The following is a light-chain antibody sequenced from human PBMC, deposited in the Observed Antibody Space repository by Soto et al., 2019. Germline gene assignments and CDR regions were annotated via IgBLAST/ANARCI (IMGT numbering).Light chain of an antibody. J-gene: IGKJ5*01. CDR1: QSIRTY. CDR3: QQSYSTTNN. CDR2: AS. V-gene: IGKV1-39*01. Sequence: DIQMTQSPSSLSESVGDRVTITCRASQSIRTYLNWYQHKPGKAPKLLIYASSLQSGVPSRFSGIVSGTDFTLTLSSLQTEECATYEGQQSYSTTNNFGPGTRREIK.